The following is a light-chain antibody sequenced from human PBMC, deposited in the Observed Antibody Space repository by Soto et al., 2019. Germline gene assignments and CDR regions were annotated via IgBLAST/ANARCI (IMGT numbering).Light chain of an antibody. V-gene: IGKV3D-15*01. Sequence: ETVMTQSPATLSVSQGERATLSCRASQSVSSNLALYQQKPGQPPRLLIYDISTRATGIPTRFSGSGSGTEFTLTISSLQSEDFAVYYCQQYNSWPLTFGGGTNVDIK. J-gene: IGKJ4*01. CDR2: DIS. CDR3: QQYNSWPLT. CDR1: QSVSSN.